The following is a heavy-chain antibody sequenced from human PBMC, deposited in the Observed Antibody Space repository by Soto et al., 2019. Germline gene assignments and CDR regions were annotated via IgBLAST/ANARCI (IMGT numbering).Heavy chain of an antibody. CDR1: GFTFSSYA. CDR3: AKRRGAGGHFDY. D-gene: IGHD2-15*01. Sequence: DVQLLESGGGLVQPEGYLRLSFAASGFTFSSYAMGWVRQGPGKGLEWVAVVSIGGSTHYADSVRGRFTISRDNSKTTLSLQMNSLTAEDTAVYFCAKRRGAGGHFDYWGQGALVTVSS. CDR2: VSIGGST. J-gene: IGHJ4*02. V-gene: IGHV3-23*01.